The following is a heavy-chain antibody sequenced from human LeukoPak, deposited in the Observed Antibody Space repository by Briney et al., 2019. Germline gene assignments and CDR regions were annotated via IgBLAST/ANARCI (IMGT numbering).Heavy chain of an antibody. J-gene: IGHJ4*02. CDR1: GFTFSSYA. V-gene: IGHV3-23*01. Sequence: GGSLRLSCAASGFTFSSYAMGWVRQAPGKGLEWVSGISGSGVSTGHTDSVKGRFTISRDNSKNTMYLQMNSLRAEDTAVYHCAKESSGGSSDYYFDYWGQGTLVTVSS. D-gene: IGHD2-15*01. CDR3: AKESSGGSSDYYFDY. CDR2: ISGSGVST.